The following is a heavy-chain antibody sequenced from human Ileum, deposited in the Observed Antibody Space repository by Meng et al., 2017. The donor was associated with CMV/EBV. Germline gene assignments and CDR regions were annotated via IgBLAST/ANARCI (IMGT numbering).Heavy chain of an antibody. CDR3: ARGSREPGFCSGINCYTLFDY. Sequence: ASVKVSCKASGGTFSSYAISWVRQAPGQGLEWMGWISGDSVHTEYAQKFRGRVTLTTDTATNTAYMELRSLRSDDTAVYFCARGSREPGFCSGINCYTLFDYWGQGTLVTVSS. D-gene: IGHD2-2*02. CDR1: GGTFSSYA. CDR2: ISGDSVHT. J-gene: IGHJ4*02. V-gene: IGHV1-18*01.